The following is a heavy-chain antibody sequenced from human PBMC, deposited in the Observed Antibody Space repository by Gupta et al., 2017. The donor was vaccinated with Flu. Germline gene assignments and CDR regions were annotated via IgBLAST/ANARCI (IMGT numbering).Heavy chain of an antibody. CDR3: AGGRAYSDILTGPYFDY. V-gene: IGHV3-11*01. CDR1: GFICSEHY. J-gene: IGHJ4*01. Sequence: QGQLVESGGGLVKPGGTRRLSCAASGFICSEHYMSWIRQAPGKGLGWVSYIGSSGSTIYYADSVKARFTISRDNAKTSLYLQMTSLRAEDTAVYYCAGGRAYSDILTGPYFDYWGHGTLVTVSS. CDR2: IGSSGSTI. D-gene: IGHD3-9*01.